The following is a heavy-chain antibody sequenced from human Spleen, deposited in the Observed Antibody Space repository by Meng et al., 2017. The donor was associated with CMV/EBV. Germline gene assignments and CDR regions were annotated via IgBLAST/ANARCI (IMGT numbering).Heavy chain of an antibody. V-gene: IGHV3-20*03. CDR2: MNWNGGSR. CDR1: GCTFGDYG. J-gene: IGHJ4*02. CDR3: ARDTRRPGSYFDQ. Sequence: ASGCTFGDYGMSWVRQVTGKGLEWVGGMNWNGGSRDYADTVKGRFTISRDKAKSSLYLQMNSLTAVDTALYYCARDTRRPGSYFDQWGQGTLVTVSS.